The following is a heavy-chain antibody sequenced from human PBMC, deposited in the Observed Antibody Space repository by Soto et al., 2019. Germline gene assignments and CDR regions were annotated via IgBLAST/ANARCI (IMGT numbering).Heavy chain of an antibody. CDR1: GFTFSSYA. Sequence: VGSLRLSCAASGFTFSSYAIHCVRQAPGKGLEWVAVISYDGSNKYYADSVKGRFTISRDNSKNTLYLQMNSLRAEDTAVYYCARDPYYYCSGGSCYPVYGMDVWGQGTTVTSP. V-gene: IGHV3-30-3*01. D-gene: IGHD2-15*01. CDR3: ARDPYYYCSGGSCYPVYGMDV. CDR2: ISYDGSNK. J-gene: IGHJ6*02.